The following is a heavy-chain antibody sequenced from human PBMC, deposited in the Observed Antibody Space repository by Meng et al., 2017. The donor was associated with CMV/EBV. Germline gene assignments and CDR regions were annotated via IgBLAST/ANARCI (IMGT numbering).Heavy chain of an antibody. J-gene: IGHJ4*02. Sequence: ASVKVSCKASGYTFTGYYMHWVRQAPGQGLEWMGWINPNSGGTNYAQKFQGRVTMTRDTSISTAYMELSRLRSDDTAVYYCARGNRLGTYYYDSSGTDYWGQGTLVTVSS. CDR3: ARGNRLGTYYYDSSGTDY. V-gene: IGHV1-2*02. D-gene: IGHD3-22*01. CDR1: GYTFTGYY. CDR2: INPNSGGT.